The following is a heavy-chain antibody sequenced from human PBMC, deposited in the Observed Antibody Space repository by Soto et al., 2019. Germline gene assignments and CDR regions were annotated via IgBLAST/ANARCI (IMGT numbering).Heavy chain of an antibody. J-gene: IGHJ4*02. Sequence: QITLKESGPTLVKPTQTLTLTCTFSGFSPSATGVGVAWIRQPPGKALEWLALIYWDDDKRYSPSLKSRLTITKDTSKNQVVLTMTNMDPVDTGTYYCAHRTNDSYFKCWGQGTLVTVSS. CDR2: IYWDDDK. CDR1: GFSPSATGVG. CDR3: AHRTNDSYFKC. V-gene: IGHV2-5*02.